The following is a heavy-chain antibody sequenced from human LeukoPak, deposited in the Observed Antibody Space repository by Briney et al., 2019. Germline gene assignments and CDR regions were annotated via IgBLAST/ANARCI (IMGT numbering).Heavy chain of an antibody. J-gene: IGHJ4*02. CDR2: ISGSGRST. D-gene: IGHD3-10*01. V-gene: IGHV3-23*02. CDR3: AKDDYGSGTPTDY. CDR1: GFTFCRYA. Sequence: GGSLTLPCAASGFTFCRYAMSWLPQAPGKALEGVQPISGSGRSTYYDDSVKGRFTITRDNSKNPLYLQMNSLRAEDTAVYYCAKDDYGSGTPTDYWGQGTLVTVSS.